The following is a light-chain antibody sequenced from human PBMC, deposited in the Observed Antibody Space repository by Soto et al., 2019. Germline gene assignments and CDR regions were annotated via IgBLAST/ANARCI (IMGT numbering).Light chain of an antibody. Sequence: QSAPTQPPSASGSPGQSVTISCTGTSSDVGGYNYVSWYQHHPGRAPKLMIYDVTKRPSGVPDRFSGSRSGNTASLTVSGLQAEDEADYYCSSYAGTSNLVFGGGTKLNVL. V-gene: IGLV2-8*01. CDR3: SSYAGTSNLV. J-gene: IGLJ2*01. CDR2: DVT. CDR1: SSDVGGYNY.